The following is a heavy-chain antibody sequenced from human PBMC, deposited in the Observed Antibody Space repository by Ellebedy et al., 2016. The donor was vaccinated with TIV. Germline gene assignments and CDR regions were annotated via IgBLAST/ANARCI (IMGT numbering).Heavy chain of an antibody. Sequence: PGGSLRLSCAASGFTFSNNWMARVRQAPGKGREFVANIRQDGNVKNHADSVKGRFTISRDNAKNSVYLQMDSLKVDDTAVYYCARDVSGGAFDVWGQGTVVTVS. CDR3: ARDVSGGAFDV. D-gene: IGHD3-16*01. CDR2: IRQDGNVK. V-gene: IGHV3-7*01. J-gene: IGHJ3*01. CDR1: GFTFSNNW.